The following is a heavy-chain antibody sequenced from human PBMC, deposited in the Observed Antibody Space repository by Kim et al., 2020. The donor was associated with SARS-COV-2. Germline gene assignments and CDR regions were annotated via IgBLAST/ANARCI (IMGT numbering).Heavy chain of an antibody. CDR2: IYYSGST. CDR1: GGSISSGGYY. J-gene: IGHJ5*02. D-gene: IGHD3-22*01. Sequence: SETLSLTCTVSGGSISSGGYYWSWIRQHPGKGLEWIGYIYYSGSTYYNPSLKSRVTISVDTSKNQFSLKLSSVTAADTAVYYCARVTENAYYYDSSGYYLNWFDPWGQGTLVTVSS. V-gene: IGHV4-31*03. CDR3: ARVTENAYYYDSSGYYLNWFDP.